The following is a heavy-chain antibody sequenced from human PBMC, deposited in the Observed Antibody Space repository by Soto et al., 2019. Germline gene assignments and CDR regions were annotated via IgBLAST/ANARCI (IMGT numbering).Heavy chain of an antibody. CDR2: IKQDGSEK. Sequence: EVQLVESGGGLVQPGGSLRLSCAASGFTFSSYWMSWVRQAPGKGLEWVANIKQDGSEKYYVDSVKGRFTISRDNAKHSLYLQMNSLSAEDTAVYYCARRLLMVYADLTWFDPWGQGTLVTVSS. J-gene: IGHJ5*02. V-gene: IGHV3-7*05. CDR3: ARRLLMVYADLTWFDP. D-gene: IGHD2-8*01. CDR1: GFTFSSYW.